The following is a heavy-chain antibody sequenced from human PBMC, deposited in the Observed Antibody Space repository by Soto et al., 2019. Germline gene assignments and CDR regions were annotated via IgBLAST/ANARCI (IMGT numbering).Heavy chain of an antibody. J-gene: IGHJ3*02. CDR3: ARDTGATTAYDALDI. CDR1: GFTFSGYA. D-gene: IGHD1-26*01. CDR2: ISGSGGST. Sequence: GGSLRLSCAASGFTFSGYAMSWVRQAPGKGLEWVSAISGSGGSTYYADSVKGRFTISRDNSKNTLYLQMNSLRDEDTAVYYCARDTGATTAYDALDIWGQGTMVTVS. V-gene: IGHV3-23*01.